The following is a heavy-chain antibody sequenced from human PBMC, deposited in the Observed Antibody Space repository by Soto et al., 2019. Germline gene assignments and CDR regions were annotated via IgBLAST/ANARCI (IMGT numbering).Heavy chain of an antibody. CDR2: IYYSGST. Sequence: SETLSLTCTVSGGSISSYYWSWIRQPPGKGLEWIGYIYYSGSTNYNPSLKSRVTISVDTSKNQFSLKLSSVTAADTAVYYCARGGRITRVRGVIIKGDNWFDPWGQGTLVTVSS. CDR3: ARGGRITRVRGVIIKGDNWFDP. CDR1: GGSISSYY. V-gene: IGHV4-59*01. D-gene: IGHD3-10*01. J-gene: IGHJ5*02.